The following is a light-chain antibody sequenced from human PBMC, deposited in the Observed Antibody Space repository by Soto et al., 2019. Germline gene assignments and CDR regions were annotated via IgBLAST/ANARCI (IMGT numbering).Light chain of an antibody. J-gene: IGKJ1*01. CDR3: QQSYSSPPT. Sequence: DIQMTQSPSSLSASVEDRVIITCRASQSISNHLNWYQQKPGKAPKLLIFAASSLQSGVPSRFRGSRSGPDFTLTISSLQPEDFATYYCQQSYSSPPTLGQGTKVDIK. CDR1: QSISNH. CDR2: AAS. V-gene: IGKV1-39*01.